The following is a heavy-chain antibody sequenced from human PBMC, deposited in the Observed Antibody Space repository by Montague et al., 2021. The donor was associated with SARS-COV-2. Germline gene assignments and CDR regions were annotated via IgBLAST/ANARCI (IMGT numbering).Heavy chain of an antibody. D-gene: IGHD3-3*01. V-gene: IGHV4-34*01. CDR3: AGGYQLRFLEWSSRQSTFDY. CDR1: GGSFSGYY. J-gene: IGHJ4*02. CDR2: INHSGST. Sequence: SETLSLTCAVYGGSFSGYYWSWIRQPPGKGLEWIGEINHSGSTNYNPSLKSRVTISVDTSKNQFSLKLSSVTAADTAVYYCAGGYQLRFLEWSSRQSTFDYWGQGTLVTVSS.